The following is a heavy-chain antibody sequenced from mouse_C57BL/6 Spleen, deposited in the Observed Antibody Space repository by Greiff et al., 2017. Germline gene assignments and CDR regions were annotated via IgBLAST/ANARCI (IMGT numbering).Heavy chain of an antibody. D-gene: IGHD2-3*01. J-gene: IGHJ1*03. CDR1: GYTFTSYW. Sequence: QVQLKQPGAELVKPGASVKLSCKASGYTFTSYWMQWVKQRPGQGLEWIGEIDPSDSYTNYNQKFKGKATLTVDTSSSTAYMQLSSRTSEDSAVYYCARRIGDGYFYWYFDVWGTGTTVTVSS. CDR2: IDPSDSYT. CDR3: ARRIGDGYFYWYFDV. V-gene: IGHV1-50*01.